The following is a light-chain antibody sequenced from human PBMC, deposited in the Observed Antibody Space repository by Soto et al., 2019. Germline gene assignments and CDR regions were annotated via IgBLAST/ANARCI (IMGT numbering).Light chain of an antibody. V-gene: IGLV2-14*01. J-gene: IGLJ1*01. CDR2: EVS. CDR3: SSYSSTSTREV. Sequence: QSALTQPASVSGSPGQSITISCTGTSXDVGGYNYVSWYQHHPGTPPKLIIYEVSNRSSRVSNRFSGSKSGNTASLTIAGLQVEDEADYFCSSYSSTSTREVFGTGTKVTVL. CDR1: SXDVGGYNY.